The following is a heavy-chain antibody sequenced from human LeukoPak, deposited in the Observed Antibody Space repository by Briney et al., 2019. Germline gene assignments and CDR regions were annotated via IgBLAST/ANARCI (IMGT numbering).Heavy chain of an antibody. CDR1: GFTFSSYW. D-gene: IGHD2-2*01. V-gene: IGHV3-7*01. Sequence: GGSLRLSCAVAGFTFSSYWMSWVRQAPGKGLECVANIKQDGSEKYYVDSVKGRFTISRDNAKNSLYLQMNSLRAEDTAVYYGARIGGYCGSASCYGWFDTWGQGTLVTVSS. CDR2: IKQDGSEK. J-gene: IGHJ5*02. CDR3: ARIGGYCGSASCYGWFDT.